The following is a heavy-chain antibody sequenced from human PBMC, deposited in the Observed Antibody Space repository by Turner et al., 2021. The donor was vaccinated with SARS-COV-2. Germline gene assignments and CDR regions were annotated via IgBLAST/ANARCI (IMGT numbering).Heavy chain of an antibody. V-gene: IGHV4-59*01. CDR2: IYYSGST. CDR1: GCSISSYY. D-gene: IGHD2-21*02. Sequence: QVQLQESGPGLVTPSETLSLTCTVSGCSISSYYWSWIRQPPGKGLEWIGYIYYSGSTKYNPSLKSRVTISVDTSKNQFSLKLSSVTAADTAVYYCARDQAYCGGDCYDYYYYDGMDVWGQGTTVTVSS. CDR3: ARDQAYCGGDCYDYYYYDGMDV. J-gene: IGHJ6*02.